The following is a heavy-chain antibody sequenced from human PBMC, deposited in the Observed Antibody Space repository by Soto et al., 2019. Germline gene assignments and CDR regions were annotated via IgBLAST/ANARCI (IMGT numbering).Heavy chain of an antibody. V-gene: IGHV3-48*02. CDR1: GFTFNSYS. Sequence: QAGGSLRLSCAASGFTFNSYSMNWVRQAPGKGLEWVAYISSSSTTVYYADSVRGRFTISRDNAKNSLYLQMNSLRDEDTAVYYCVREDIALKSHLGYWGPGTLVTVSS. D-gene: IGHD2-8*01. J-gene: IGHJ4*02. CDR2: ISSSSTTV. CDR3: VREDIALKSHLGY.